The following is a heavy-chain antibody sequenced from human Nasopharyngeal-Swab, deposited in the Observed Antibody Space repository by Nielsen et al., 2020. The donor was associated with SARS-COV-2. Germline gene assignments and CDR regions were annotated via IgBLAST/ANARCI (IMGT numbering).Heavy chain of an antibody. CDR1: GGSISSSSYY. D-gene: IGHD3-22*01. J-gene: IGHJ3*02. V-gene: IGHV4-39*01. Sequence: SETLSLTCTVSGGSISSSSYYWGWIRQPPGKGLEWIGSIYYSGSTYYNPSLKSRVTISVDTSKNQFSLKLSSVSAADAAVYYCASAPYYDSSGYCGPSPFDIWGQGTMVTVSS. CDR3: ASAPYYDSSGYCGPSPFDI. CDR2: IYYSGST.